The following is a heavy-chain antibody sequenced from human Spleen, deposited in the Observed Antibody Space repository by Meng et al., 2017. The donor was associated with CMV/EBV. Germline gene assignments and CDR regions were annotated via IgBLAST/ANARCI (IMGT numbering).Heavy chain of an antibody. J-gene: IGHJ4*02. CDR3: ARMGDSGIYYGDY. CDR2: IKQDGSEK. CDR1: GFTFRSYW. D-gene: IGHD1-26*01. Sequence: GESLKISCAASGFTFRSYWISWVRQAPGKGLEWVANIKQDGSEKHYLDSVKGRFTISGDYAKNSVYLQMSSLRVEDTAIYYCARMGDSGIYYGDYWGQGTLVTVSS. V-gene: IGHV3-7*01.